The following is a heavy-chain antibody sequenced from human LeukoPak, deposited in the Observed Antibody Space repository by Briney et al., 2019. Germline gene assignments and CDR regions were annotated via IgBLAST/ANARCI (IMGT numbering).Heavy chain of an antibody. CDR1: GYTFTGYY. D-gene: IGHD6-13*01. CDR3: ATGIAAAGVVDY. V-gene: IGHV1-46*01. J-gene: IGHJ4*02. Sequence: ASVKVSCKASGYTFTGYYMHWVRQAPGQGLEWMGIINPSGGSTSYAQKFQGRVTMTRDMSTSTVYMELSSLRSEDTAVYYCATGIAAAGVVDYWGQGTLVTVSS. CDR2: INPSGGST.